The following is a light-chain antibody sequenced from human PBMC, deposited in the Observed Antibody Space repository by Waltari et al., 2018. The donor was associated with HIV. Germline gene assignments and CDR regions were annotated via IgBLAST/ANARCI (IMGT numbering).Light chain of an antibody. CDR3: CAYAGSTTYVI. CDR2: EVS. V-gene: IGLV2-23*02. Sequence: QSALPQPASVSGSSGQSITISCTGTSSDVGGFNLFSCYQQHPGKAPKLMIYEVSKRPSGVSNRFSGSKSGNTASLTISGLQAEDEADYYCCAYAGSTTYVIFGGGTKLTVL. CDR1: SSDVGGFNL. J-gene: IGLJ2*01.